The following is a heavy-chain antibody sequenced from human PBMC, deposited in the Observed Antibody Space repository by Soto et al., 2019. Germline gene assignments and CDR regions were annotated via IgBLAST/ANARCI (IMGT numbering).Heavy chain of an antibody. V-gene: IGHV3-23*01. CDR3: AQGGRSSSGLDFDY. CDR1: GFTFSSYA. D-gene: IGHD6-6*01. J-gene: IGHJ4*02. CDR2: ISGSGGDT. Sequence: EVQLLESGGGLVQPGGSLRLSCAASGFTFSSYAMNWVRQAPGKGLEWVSTISGSGGDTYYADSVKGRFSNSRDTSKYTLSLQRDSLRAEDTAVYYGAQGGRSSSGLDFDYWGQGTLVTVSS.